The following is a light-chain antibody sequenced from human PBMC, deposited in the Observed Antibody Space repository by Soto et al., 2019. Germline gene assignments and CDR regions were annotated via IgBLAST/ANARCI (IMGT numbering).Light chain of an antibody. CDR3: AAWDDSLNGYV. CDR1: SSNIGGNT. CDR2: TNN. V-gene: IGLV1-44*01. Sequence: QSVLTQPPAASGPPGQGVAFSCSGSSSNIGGNTVNWYQQLPGTAPKLLIYTNNQRPSGVPDRFSGSKSGTSASLAISGLQSDDEADYYCAAWDDSLNGYVFGTGTKVTVL. J-gene: IGLJ1*01.